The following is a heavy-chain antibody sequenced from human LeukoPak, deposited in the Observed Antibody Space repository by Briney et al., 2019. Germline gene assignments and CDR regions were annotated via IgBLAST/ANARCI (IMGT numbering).Heavy chain of an antibody. J-gene: IGHJ4*02. D-gene: IGHD1-26*01. CDR2: ISGSGGST. CDR3: AKDGHGGYSGYIDY. V-gene: IGHV3-23*01. CDR1: GFTFSSYA. Sequence: GGSLRLSCAASGFTFSSYAMSWVRQAPGKGLEWVSAISGSGGSTYYADSVKGRFTISGDNSKNTLYLQMNSLRAEDTAVYYCAKDGHGGYSGYIDYWGQGTLVTVSS.